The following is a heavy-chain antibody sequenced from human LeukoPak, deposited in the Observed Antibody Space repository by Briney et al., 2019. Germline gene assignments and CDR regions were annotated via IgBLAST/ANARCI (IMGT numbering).Heavy chain of an antibody. CDR2: IYHSGST. V-gene: IGHV4-38-2*01. Sequence: SETLSLTCAVSGYSISSGYYWGWIRQPPGKGLEWIGSIYHSGSTYYNPSLKSRVTISVDTSKNQFSLKLSSVTAADTAVYYCARCGGSSYYSGQGTLVTVSS. CDR1: GYSISSGYY. D-gene: IGHD2-21*01. CDR3: ARCGGSSYY. J-gene: IGHJ4*02.